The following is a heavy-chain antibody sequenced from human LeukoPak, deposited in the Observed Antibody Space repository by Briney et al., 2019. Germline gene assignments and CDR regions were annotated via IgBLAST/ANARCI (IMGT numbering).Heavy chain of an antibody. V-gene: IGHV3-23*01. J-gene: IGHJ4*02. Sequence: GGSLRLSCVVSGFTFKNYAMSWVRQAPGKGLECVSSIRDSGNGTDYADSVKGRFTVSRDNSKNTLYLHMNTLSAEDTAVYYCAKWAYYDFWSGHYKSHFDSWGLGTLVTVSP. CDR3: AKWAYYDFWSGHYKSHFDS. D-gene: IGHD3-3*01. CDR2: IRDSGNGT. CDR1: GFTFKNYA.